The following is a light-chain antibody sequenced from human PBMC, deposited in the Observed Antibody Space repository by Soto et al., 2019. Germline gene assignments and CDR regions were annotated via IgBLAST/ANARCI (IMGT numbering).Light chain of an antibody. V-gene: IGKV3-20*01. Sequence: EIVLTQSPGTLSLSPGERATLSCRASQSVSSSYLAWYQQKPGQAPRLLIYGASSRATGIPDRFSGSGSGTDFTLTISRLEPDDFAVYYCQQYGSSPPITFGQGTRQEIK. CDR3: QQYGSSPPIT. CDR1: QSVSSSY. CDR2: GAS. J-gene: IGKJ5*01.